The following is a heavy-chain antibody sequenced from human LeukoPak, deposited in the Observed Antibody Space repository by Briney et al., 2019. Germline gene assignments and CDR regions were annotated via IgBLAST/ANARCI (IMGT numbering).Heavy chain of an antibody. Sequence: GESLKISCKGSGYSFTTYWICWVRQMPGKGLEWMGIIYPGDSDTRYSPSFQGQVTISVDQSISTAYLQWSSLKASDTAMYYCARKYSRSSSLVDYWGQGTLVTVSS. CDR3: ARKYSRSSSLVDY. V-gene: IGHV5-51*01. CDR1: GYSFTTYW. CDR2: IYPGDSDT. D-gene: IGHD6-6*01. J-gene: IGHJ4*02.